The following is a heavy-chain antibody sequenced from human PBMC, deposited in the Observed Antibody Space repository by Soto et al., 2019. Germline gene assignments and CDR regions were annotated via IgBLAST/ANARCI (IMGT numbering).Heavy chain of an antibody. CDR3: GCGGNFFCH. J-gene: IGHJ4*02. CDR2: LNQDGTER. CDR1: GFTFSTYW. Sequence: EVQLVESGGGLVQPGGSLRLSCAASGFTFSTYWMTWVRQPPGKGLEWVANLNQDGTERYYVDSVRGRFTISRDNAKNSLFLQKNSLRAEEKAVLYWGCGGNFFCHWGQGNPVTVSP. V-gene: IGHV3-7*01. D-gene: IGHD3-16*01.